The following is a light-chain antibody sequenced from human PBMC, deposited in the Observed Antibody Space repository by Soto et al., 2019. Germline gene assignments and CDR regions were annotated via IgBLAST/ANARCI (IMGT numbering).Light chain of an antibody. Sequence: DIQMTQSPSTLSASVGDRVTITCRASQSISSGLAWYQQKPGKAPKLLIYDDSSLESGVPSKSSGSRSGTEIILTLRSLQPDDFATYCCQPDKSYAPSTFGQGTKLEIK. V-gene: IGKV1-5*01. CDR3: QPDKSYAPST. CDR1: QSISSG. CDR2: DDS. J-gene: IGKJ1*01.